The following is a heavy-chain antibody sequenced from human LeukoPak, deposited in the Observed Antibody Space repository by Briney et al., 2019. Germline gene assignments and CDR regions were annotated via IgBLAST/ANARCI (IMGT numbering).Heavy chain of an antibody. CDR2: IVVGSGNT. J-gene: IGHJ6*02. CDR1: GFTFTSSA. Sequence: SVKVSCKASGFTFTSSAMQWVRQARGQRLEWIGWIVVGSGNTNCAQKFQERVTITRDMSTSTAYMELSSLRSEDTAVYYCAAAGPPYYYDSSGYYYYYGMDVWGQGTTVTVSS. D-gene: IGHD3-22*01. V-gene: IGHV1-58*02. CDR3: AAAGPPYYYDSSGYYYYYGMDV.